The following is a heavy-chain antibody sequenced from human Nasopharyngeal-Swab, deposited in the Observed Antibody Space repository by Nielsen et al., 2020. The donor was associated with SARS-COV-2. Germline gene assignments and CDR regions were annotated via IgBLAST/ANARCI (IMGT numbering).Heavy chain of an antibody. D-gene: IGHD5-18*01. Sequence: ASVKVSCKASGYTFTNHFMHWVRQAPGQGLEWMGMINPSGGSTGYAQNFQGRVTVTRDTSTSTVCMELSSLSSEDTAVYYCARGYSYGLAYWGQGTLVTVSP. CDR2: INPSGGST. CDR1: GYTFTNHF. CDR3: ARGYSYGLAY. V-gene: IGHV1-46*01. J-gene: IGHJ4*02.